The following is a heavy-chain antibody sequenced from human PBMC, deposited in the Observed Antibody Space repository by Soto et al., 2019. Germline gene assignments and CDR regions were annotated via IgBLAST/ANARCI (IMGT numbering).Heavy chain of an antibody. D-gene: IGHD5-18*01. CDR3: VGYSYGYWFDT. Sequence: SVTHSVPNTVSGGKSIDYCGRRILKPPGKGLEWIGYIYYSGSTNYNPSLKSRVTISVDTSKNQFSLKLSSVTAADTAVYYCVGYSYGYWFDTWGQGTLVTVYS. CDR1: GGKSIDYC. V-gene: IGHV4-59*08. J-gene: IGHJ5*02. CDR2: IYYSGST.